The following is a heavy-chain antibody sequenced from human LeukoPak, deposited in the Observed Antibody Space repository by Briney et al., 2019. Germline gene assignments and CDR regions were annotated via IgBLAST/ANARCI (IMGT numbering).Heavy chain of an antibody. CDR3: ARVGEMATANWFDP. D-gene: IGHD5-24*01. J-gene: IGHJ5*02. CDR1: GYTFTSYG. Sequence: SVKVSCKASGYTFTSYGISWVRQAPGQGLEWMGRIIPILGIANYAQKFQGRVTITADKSTSTAYMELSSLRSEDTAVYYCARVGEMATANWFDPWGQGTLVTVSS. CDR2: IIPILGIA. V-gene: IGHV1-69*04.